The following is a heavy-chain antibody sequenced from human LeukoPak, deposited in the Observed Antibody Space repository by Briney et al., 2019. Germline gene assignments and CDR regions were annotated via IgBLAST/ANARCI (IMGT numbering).Heavy chain of an antibody. J-gene: IGHJ4*02. CDR1: GNTFADYW. CDR3: ARQTYDYWMDS. CDR2: IYPGNSDT. Sequence: GESLKISCKVSGNTFADYWVAWARHRPGKGLEWMGTIYPGNSDTRCSPPFQGHVTHSVDKSIGTAYLHWSSLEASDTAIYFCARQTYDYWMDSWGQGTLVTVSS. D-gene: IGHD3/OR15-3a*01. V-gene: IGHV5-51*01.